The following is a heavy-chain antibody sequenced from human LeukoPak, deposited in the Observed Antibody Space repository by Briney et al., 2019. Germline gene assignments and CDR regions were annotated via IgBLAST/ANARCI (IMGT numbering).Heavy chain of an antibody. J-gene: IGHJ4*02. CDR3: ARGAPGY. CDR2: IYHSGST. Sequence: SLSLTCAVSGGSISSGGYARRWIRQPPRNGLEWVRFIYHSGSTYYSPSIRSRVPVSVDTSKNQFSLKLMSVTAADTAVYYCARGAPGYWGQGTLVTVSS. V-gene: IGHV4-30-2*01. CDR1: GGSISSGGYA.